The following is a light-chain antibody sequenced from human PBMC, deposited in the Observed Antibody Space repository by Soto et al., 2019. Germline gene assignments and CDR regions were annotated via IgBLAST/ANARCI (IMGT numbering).Light chain of an antibody. CDR1: SSDVGSYNL. V-gene: IGLV2-23*01. J-gene: IGLJ1*01. CDR2: EGN. Sequence: QSALTQPASVSGSPGQSITISCTGTSSDVGSYNLVSWYQQHPGKAPKLMISEGNKRPSGVSNRFSGSKSGNTASLTISGLQAEDEADYYCCSYGVSNTYVFGTGTKLTVL. CDR3: CSYGVSNTYV.